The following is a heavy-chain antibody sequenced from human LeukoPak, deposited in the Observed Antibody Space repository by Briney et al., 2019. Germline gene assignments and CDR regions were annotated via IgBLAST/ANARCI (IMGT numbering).Heavy chain of an antibody. Sequence: PGGSLRLSCAASGFTFSSYSMNWVRQAPGKGLEWVSSIYSGGSTYYADSVKGRFTISRDNSKNMVYLQMNSLRAEDTAVYFCARVRLDRSERNPDAFENWGQGTMVTVSS. V-gene: IGHV3-53*01. CDR3: ARVRLDRSERNPDAFEN. D-gene: IGHD1-14*01. J-gene: IGHJ3*02. CDR2: IYSGGST. CDR1: GFTFSSYS.